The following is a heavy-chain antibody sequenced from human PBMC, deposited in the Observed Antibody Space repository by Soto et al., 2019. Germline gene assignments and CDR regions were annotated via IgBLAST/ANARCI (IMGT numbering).Heavy chain of an antibody. V-gene: IGHV4-39*01. CDR1: GGSISSSSYY. J-gene: IGHJ4*02. CDR2: IYYSGST. CDR3: ASQWASNIAAAGTVNFDY. Sequence: SETLSLTCTVSGGSISSSSYYWGWIRQPPGKGLEWIGSIYYSGSTYYNPSLKSRVTISVDTSKNQFSLKLSSVTAADTAVYYCASQWASNIAAAGTVNFDYWGQGTLVTVSS. D-gene: IGHD6-13*01.